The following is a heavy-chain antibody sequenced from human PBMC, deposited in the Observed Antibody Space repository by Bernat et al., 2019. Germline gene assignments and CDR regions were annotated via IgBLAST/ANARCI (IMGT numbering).Heavy chain of an antibody. D-gene: IGHD6-19*01. CDR3: ARDQEPSSGWSGAYYYAMDV. CDR2: ISSSGGST. Sequence: EVHVLESGGGLVQPGGSLRLSCAASGFTFSSYAMSWVRQAPGEGLEWVSGISSSGGSTYYTEAAKGRFTISRDNSRYTVYLQMNSLRAEDSARYFCARDQEPSSGWSGAYYYAMDVWGQGTTVTVSS. CDR1: GFTFSSYA. J-gene: IGHJ6*02. V-gene: IGHV3-23*01.